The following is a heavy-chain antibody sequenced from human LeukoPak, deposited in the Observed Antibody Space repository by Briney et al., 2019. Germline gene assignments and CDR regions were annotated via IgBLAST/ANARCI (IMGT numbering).Heavy chain of an antibody. V-gene: IGHV1-69*05. CDR1: GGTFSSYA. J-gene: IGHJ6*03. D-gene: IGHD4-11*01. CDR3: ARTPPPPPQERKVMTTPKLGPRRYYYYYMDV. CDR2: IIPIFGTA. Sequence: GASVKVSCRASGGTFSSYAISWVRQAPGQGLEWMGGIIPIFGTANYAQKFQGRVTITTDESTSTAYMELSSLRSEDTAVYYCARTPPPPPQERKVMTTPKLGPRRYYYYYMDVWGKGTTVTVSS.